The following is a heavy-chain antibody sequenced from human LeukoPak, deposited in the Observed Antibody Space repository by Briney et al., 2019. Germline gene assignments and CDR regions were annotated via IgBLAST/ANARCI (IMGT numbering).Heavy chain of an antibody. J-gene: IGHJ2*01. CDR1: GGSISSYY. CDR2: IYYSGGT. CDR3: AKRWGITGTTYFDL. V-gene: IGHV4-59*01. Sequence: PSETLSLTCAVSGGSISSYYWSWIRQPPGKGLEWIGNIYYSGGTNYNPSLKRRVTISVDTSKNQMSLQMSSVTAADTAVYYCAKRWGITGTTYFDLWGRGTLVTASS. D-gene: IGHD1-20*01.